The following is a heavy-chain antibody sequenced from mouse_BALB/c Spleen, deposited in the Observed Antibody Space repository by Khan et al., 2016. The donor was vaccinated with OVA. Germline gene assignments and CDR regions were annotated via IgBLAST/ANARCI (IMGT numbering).Heavy chain of an antibody. D-gene: IGHD1-1*01. Sequence: EVKLLESGPGLVKPSQSLSLTCTVTGYSIPSDYAWNWIRQFPGNKLEWMGYISYRGNTKYNPSPKSRISITRDTSKNQFFLQLNSVTIDDTATYYCARIYGGDFDYWGQGTTLTVSS. V-gene: IGHV3-2*02. CDR1: GYSIPSDYA. CDR3: ARIYGGDFDY. CDR2: ISYRGNT. J-gene: IGHJ2*01.